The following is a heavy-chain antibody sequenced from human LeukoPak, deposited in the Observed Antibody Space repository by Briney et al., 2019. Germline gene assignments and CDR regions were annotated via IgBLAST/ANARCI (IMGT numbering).Heavy chain of an antibody. CDR1: GFTFSSYA. J-gene: IGHJ3*02. D-gene: IGHD3-22*01. CDR2: ISSSGSTK. CDR3: AKDGGDGLIDSSVYQQFYSFHI. Sequence: GGSLRLSCSASGFTFSSYAMHWVRQAPGKGLEWVSYISSSGSTKYYADSVKGRFTISRDNVKNSLFLQMNSMRAEDMAVYYCAKDGGDGLIDSSVYQQFYSFHIWGQGTMVTVSS. V-gene: IGHV3-48*01.